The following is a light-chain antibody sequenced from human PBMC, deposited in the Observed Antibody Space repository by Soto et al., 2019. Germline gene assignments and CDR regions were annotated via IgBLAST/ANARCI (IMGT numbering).Light chain of an antibody. CDR2: EVS. CDR3: VSYASSAARV. J-gene: IGLJ1*01. CDR1: SSDVGGYNY. V-gene: IGLV2-14*01. Sequence: QSALTQPASVSGSPGQSITISCTGTSSDVGGYNYVSWYQQHPGKAPKLMIYEVSNRPSGVSNRFSGSKSGNMASLTLSGLQAEDEADYYCVSYASSAARVFGTGTKLTVL.